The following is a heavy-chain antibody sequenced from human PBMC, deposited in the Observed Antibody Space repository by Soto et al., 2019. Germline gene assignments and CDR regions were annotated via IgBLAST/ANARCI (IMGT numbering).Heavy chain of an antibody. V-gene: IGHV4-39*01. CDR3: ATPYGGDYYYYGMDV. D-gene: IGHD4-17*01. J-gene: IGHJ6*02. CDR2: IYYSGST. CDR1: GGSISSSSYY. Sequence: QLQLRESGPGLVKPSETLYLTCTVSGGSISSSSYYWGWIRQPPGKGLAWIGSIYYSGSTYYNPSLKSRVIISVDTSKNQCSLKLSSVTAADTAVYYCATPYGGDYYYYGMDVWGQGTTVTVSS.